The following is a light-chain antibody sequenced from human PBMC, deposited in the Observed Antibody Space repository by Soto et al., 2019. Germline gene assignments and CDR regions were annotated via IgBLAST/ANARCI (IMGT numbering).Light chain of an antibody. V-gene: IGKV3-20*01. Sequence: EVVLTQSPATLSVSPGERATLSCRASQTVGSNLAWYQHKPGQAPRLLISGASTRATGVPARFSGSGSGTDFLLIISRLEPEDFAVYYCQQYGSSPQLTFGGGTKVDIK. CDR3: QQYGSSPQLT. CDR2: GAS. J-gene: IGKJ4*01. CDR1: QTVGSN.